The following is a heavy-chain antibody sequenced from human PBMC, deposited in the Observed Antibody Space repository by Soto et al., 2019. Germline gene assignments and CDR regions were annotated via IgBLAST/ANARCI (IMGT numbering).Heavy chain of an antibody. CDR3: VKGAWLDY. CDR2: MRGDAAST. V-gene: IGHV3-23*01. CDR1: GFTFRTFD. Sequence: EVQLLESGGGLVQPGGSLRLSFAASGFTFRTFDMTWVRRAPGKGLEWVALMRGDAASTHYADSVKGRFTISKDNSKNILYLQMNNLRAEDTAIYFCVKGAWLDYWGQGIMVTVSS. J-gene: IGHJ4*02.